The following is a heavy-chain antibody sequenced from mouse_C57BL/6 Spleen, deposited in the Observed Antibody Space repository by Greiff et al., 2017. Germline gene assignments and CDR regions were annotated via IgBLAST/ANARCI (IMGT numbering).Heavy chain of an antibody. CDR3: ARVTTVERGDYFDY. CDR2: IYPGGGYT. D-gene: IGHD1-1*01. V-gene: IGHV1-63*01. CDR1: GYTFTNYW. Sequence: VQLQQSGAELVRPGSSVKMSCKASGYTFTNYWIGWAKQRPGHGLEWIGDIYPGGGYTNYNEKFKGKATLTADKSSSTAYMQLSSLTSEDSAIYYCARVTTVERGDYFDYWGQGTTLTVSS. J-gene: IGHJ2*01.